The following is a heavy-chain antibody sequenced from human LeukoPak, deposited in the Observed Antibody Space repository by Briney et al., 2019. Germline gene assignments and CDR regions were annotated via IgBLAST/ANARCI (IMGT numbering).Heavy chain of an antibody. CDR3: ARRNYYDSSAYTY. V-gene: IGHV3-11*01. CDR1: GLTIGSRY. Sequence: PGGSLRLSCVASGLTIGSRYMNWVRQAPGKGLEWVSYISSSGSTIYYADSVKGRFTISRDNAKNSLYLQMNSLRAEDTAVYYCARRNYYDSSAYTYWGQGTLVTVSS. D-gene: IGHD3-22*01. J-gene: IGHJ4*02. CDR2: ISSSGSTI.